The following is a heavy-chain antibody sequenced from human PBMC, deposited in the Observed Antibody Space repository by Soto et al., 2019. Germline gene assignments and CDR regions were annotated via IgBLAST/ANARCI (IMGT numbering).Heavy chain of an antibody. Sequence: QVQLVQSGAEVKKPGASVKVSCKASGYTFTSYAMHWVRQAPGQRLEWMGWINAGNGNTKYSQKFQGRVTITRDTSASTAYMELSSLRSEDTAVYYCARARYYDFWSGYEPQGWFDPWGQGTLVTVSS. J-gene: IGHJ5*02. D-gene: IGHD3-3*01. CDR3: ARARYYDFWSGYEPQGWFDP. CDR2: INAGNGNT. V-gene: IGHV1-3*01. CDR1: GYTFTSYA.